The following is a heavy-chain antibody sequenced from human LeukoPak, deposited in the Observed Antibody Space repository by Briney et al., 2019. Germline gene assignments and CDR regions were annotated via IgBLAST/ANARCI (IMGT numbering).Heavy chain of an antibody. J-gene: IGHJ5*02. V-gene: IGHV1-2*02. D-gene: IGHD3-22*01. CDR2: INPNSGGT. CDR1: GYTFTGYY. CDR3: ARDLGITMIPRAQPNWFDP. Sequence: PTASVKVSCKASGYTFTGYYMHWVRQAPGQGLEWMGWINPNSGGTNYAQKFQGRVTMTRDTSISTAYMELSRLRSDDTAVYYCARDLGITMIPRAQPNWFDPWGQGTLVTVSS.